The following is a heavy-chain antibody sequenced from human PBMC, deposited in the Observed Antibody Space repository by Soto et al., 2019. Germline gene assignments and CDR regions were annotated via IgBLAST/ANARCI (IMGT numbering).Heavy chain of an antibody. CDR2: ISSSSSYI. CDR1: GFTFSSYS. D-gene: IGHD3-10*01. CDR3: ARDSGMVRGVIIDGFYI. J-gene: IGHJ3*02. Sequence: EVQLVESGGGLVNPGGSLRLSCAASGFTFSSYSMNWVRQAPEKGLEWVSYISSSSSYIYYADSVKGRFTISRDSAKNSLYLQMNRLRVEDTAVYYWARDSGMVRGVIIDGFYIWGRGRMVTVSS. V-gene: IGHV3-21*01.